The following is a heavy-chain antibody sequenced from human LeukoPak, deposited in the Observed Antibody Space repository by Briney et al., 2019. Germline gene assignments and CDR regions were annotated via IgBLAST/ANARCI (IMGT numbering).Heavy chain of an antibody. J-gene: IGHJ4*02. CDR3: ARARCSGDSCYTGYY. CDR2: INHSGIT. V-gene: IGHV4-34*01. CDR1: GGSFSYYY. D-gene: IGHD2-15*01. Sequence: SETLSLTCAVSGGSFSYYYWNWIRQPPGKGLEWIGEINHSGITNHNPSLKSRVTISVDTSKNQFSLKLSSVTAADTAVYYCARARCSGDSCYTGYYWGQGTLVTVSS.